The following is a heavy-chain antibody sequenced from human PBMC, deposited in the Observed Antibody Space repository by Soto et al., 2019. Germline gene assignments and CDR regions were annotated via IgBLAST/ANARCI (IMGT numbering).Heavy chain of an antibody. V-gene: IGHV3-30-3*01. CDR3: AKDPLPEMATPI. CDR2: ISYDGSNK. J-gene: IGHJ3*02. Sequence: PGGPLRLPCTSYGLTFSSYAMHWVRQAPGKGLEWVAVISYDGSNKYYADSVKGRFTISRDNSKNTLYLQMNSLRAEDTAVYYCAKDPLPEMATPIWGQGKMVTVS. CDR1: GLTFSSYA. D-gene: IGHD5-12*01.